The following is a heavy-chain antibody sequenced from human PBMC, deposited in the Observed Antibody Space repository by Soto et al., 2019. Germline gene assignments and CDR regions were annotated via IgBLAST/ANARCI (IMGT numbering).Heavy chain of an antibody. D-gene: IGHD6-19*01. V-gene: IGHV4-61*01. J-gene: IGHJ4*02. Sequence: SETLSLTCTVSCGSVSSSYYYWSWIRQPPGKVLEWIGYIYYSGSTNYNPSLKSRVTMSIDTSKNQFSLKLSSVTAADTAVYYCATGSSGWYVDFDYWGQGALVTVSS. CDR2: IYYSGST. CDR3: ATGSSGWYVDFDY. CDR1: CGSVSSSYYY.